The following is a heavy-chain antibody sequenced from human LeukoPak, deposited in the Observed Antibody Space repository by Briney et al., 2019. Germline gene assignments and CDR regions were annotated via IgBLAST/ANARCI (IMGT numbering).Heavy chain of an antibody. V-gene: IGHV4-59*01. CDR2: IFYSGST. CDR3: ARVYSIYWYFDL. J-gene: IGHJ2*01. D-gene: IGHD4-11*01. CDR1: GDSISSYY. Sequence: SETLSLTCTVSGDSISSYYWSWIRQPPGKGLEWIGYIFYSGSTNYNPSLKSRVTISVDPSKNQFSLKLSSVTAADTAVYYCARVYSIYWYFDLWGRGTLVTVSS.